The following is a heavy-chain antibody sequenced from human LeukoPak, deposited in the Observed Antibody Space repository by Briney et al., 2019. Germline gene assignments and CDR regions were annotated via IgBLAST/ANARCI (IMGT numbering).Heavy chain of an antibody. J-gene: IGHJ6*02. CDR3: ARDSYGMDV. V-gene: IGHV3-33*01. Sequence: GGSLRLSCAASRFTFSSYGMHWVRQAPGKGLEWVAVIWYDGSNKYYADSVKGRFTISRDNSKNTLYLQMNSLRAEDTAVYYCARDSYGMDVWGQGTTVTVSS. CDR1: RFTFSSYG. CDR2: IWYDGSNK.